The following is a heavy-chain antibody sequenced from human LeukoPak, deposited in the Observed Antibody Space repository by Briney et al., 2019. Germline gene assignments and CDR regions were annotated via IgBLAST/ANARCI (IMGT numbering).Heavy chain of an antibody. J-gene: IGHJ4*02. V-gene: IGHV4-59*01. CDR3: ARSSGYYYDSSGSDPDY. CDR1: GGSISSYY. CDR2: IYYSGST. D-gene: IGHD3-22*01. Sequence: SETLSLTCTVSGGSISSYYWSWIRQLPGKGLEWIGYIYYSGSTNYNPSLKSRVTISVDTSKNQFSLKLSSVTATDTAVYYCARSSGYYYDSSGSDPDYWGQGTLVTVSS.